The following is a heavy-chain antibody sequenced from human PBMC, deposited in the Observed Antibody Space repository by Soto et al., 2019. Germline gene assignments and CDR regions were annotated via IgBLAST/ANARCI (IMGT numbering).Heavy chain of an antibody. CDR3: ARDNHGYSGYDSSGRFDP. CDR1: GGSISSYY. D-gene: IGHD5-12*01. CDR2: IYTSGST. J-gene: IGHJ5*02. Sequence: SDTLSLTCTVSGGSISSYYWSWIRQPAGKGLEWIGRIYTSGSTNYNPSLKSRVTMSVDTSKNQFSLKLSSVTAADTAVYYCARDNHGYSGYDSSGRFDPWGQGTLVTVSS. V-gene: IGHV4-4*07.